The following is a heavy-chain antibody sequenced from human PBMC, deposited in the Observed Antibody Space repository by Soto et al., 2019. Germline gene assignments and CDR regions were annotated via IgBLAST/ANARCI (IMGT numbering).Heavy chain of an antibody. V-gene: IGHV3-30-3*01. CDR1: GFTFSSYA. Sequence: QVQLVESGGGVVQPGRSLRLSCAASGFTFSSYAMHWVRQAPGKGLEWVAVISYDGSNKYYADSVKGRFTISRDNSKNTLYLQMNSVRAEDKAVYYCARDIGGPAVDYWGQGTLVTVSS. D-gene: IGHD2-2*01. CDR2: ISYDGSNK. CDR3: ARDIGGPAVDY. J-gene: IGHJ4*02.